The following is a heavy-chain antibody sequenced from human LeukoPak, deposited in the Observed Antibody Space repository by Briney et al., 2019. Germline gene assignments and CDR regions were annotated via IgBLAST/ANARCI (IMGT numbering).Heavy chain of an antibody. CDR2: INSKTGGT. CDR3: ARGGPVDY. V-gene: IGHV1-2*02. CDR1: GYTFTVYY. J-gene: IGHJ4*02. Sequence: ASVKVSCKASGYTFTVYYIHWVRQAPGQGLEWMGWINSKTGGTNYAQKFQGRVTMTKDTSISTAYMDLSSLSSDDTAVYYCARGGPVDYWGQGTLVTVSS. D-gene: IGHD2-2*01.